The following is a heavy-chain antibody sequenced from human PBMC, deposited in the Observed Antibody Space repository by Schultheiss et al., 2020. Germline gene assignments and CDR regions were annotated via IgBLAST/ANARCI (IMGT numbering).Heavy chain of an antibody. CDR3: ARAWDYYYYGMDV. D-gene: IGHD7-27*01. CDR1: GGSISSYY. V-gene: IGHV4-59*01. CDR2: IYYSGST. J-gene: IGHJ6*02. Sequence: SETLSLTCTVSGGSISSYYWSWIRQPPGKGLEWIGYIYYSGSTNYNPSLKSRVTISVDTSKNQFSLKLSSVTAADTAVYYCARAWDYYYYGMDVWGQGTTVTGSS.